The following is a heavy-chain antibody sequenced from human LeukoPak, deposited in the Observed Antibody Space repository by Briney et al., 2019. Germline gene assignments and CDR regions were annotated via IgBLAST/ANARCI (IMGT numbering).Heavy chain of an antibody. V-gene: IGHV4-39*01. CDR3: ARLEVRANWFDP. D-gene: IGHD3-10*01. CDR1: GGSISSSSYY. J-gene: IGHJ5*02. Sequence: PSETLSLTCTVSGGSISSSSYYWGWLRQPPGKGLEWIGSIYYSGSTYYNPSLKSRVTISVDTSKNQFSLKLSSVTAADTAVYYCARLEVRANWFDPWGQGTLVTVSS. CDR2: IYYSGST.